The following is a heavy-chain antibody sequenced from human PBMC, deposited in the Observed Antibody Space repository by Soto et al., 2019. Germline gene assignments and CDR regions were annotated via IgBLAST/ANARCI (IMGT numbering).Heavy chain of an antibody. D-gene: IGHD3-3*01. CDR3: ARQTNYDFCSGYYPIFDY. Sequence: SETLSLTCTVSGGSISSSYWSWIRQPPGKGLEWIGYIYYSGSTNYNPSLKSRVTISVDTSKNQFSLKLSSVTAADTAVYYCARQTNYDFCSGYYPIFDYWGQGTLVTVSS. J-gene: IGHJ4*02. CDR2: IYYSGST. V-gene: IGHV4-59*01. CDR1: GGSISSSY.